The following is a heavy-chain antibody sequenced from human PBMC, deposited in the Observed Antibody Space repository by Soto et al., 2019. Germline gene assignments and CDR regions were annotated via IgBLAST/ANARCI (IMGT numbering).Heavy chain of an antibody. Sequence: SVKVSCKASGGTFSSYAISWVRPAPGQGLEWMGGIIPIFGTANYAQKFQGRVTITADESTSTAYMELSSLRSGDTAVYYCARVPRSIAARIGHYGMDVWGQGTTVTVSS. CDR3: ARVPRSIAARIGHYGMDV. CDR1: GGTFSSYA. J-gene: IGHJ6*02. D-gene: IGHD6-6*01. V-gene: IGHV1-69*13. CDR2: IIPIFGTA.